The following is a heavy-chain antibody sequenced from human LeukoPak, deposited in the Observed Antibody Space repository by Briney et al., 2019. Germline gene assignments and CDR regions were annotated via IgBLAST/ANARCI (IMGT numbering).Heavy chain of an antibody. V-gene: IGHV4-34*01. D-gene: IGHD5-18*01. CDR3: ARGSSYGTPSDFDY. CDR2: INHSGST. Sequence: PSETLSLTCAVYGGSFSGYYWSWIRQPPGKGLEWIGEINHSGSTNYNPSLKSRVTISVDTSKNQFSLKLSSVTAADTAVYYCARGSSYGTPSDFDYWGQGTLVTVSS. J-gene: IGHJ4*02. CDR1: GGSFSGYY.